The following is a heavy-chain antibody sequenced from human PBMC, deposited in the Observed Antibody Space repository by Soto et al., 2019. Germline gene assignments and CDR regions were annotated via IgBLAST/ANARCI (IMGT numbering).Heavy chain of an antibody. V-gene: IGHV4-30-4*01. CDR3: ARDAPYYYGFDV. Sequence: TLSPTLDVSGGAIKKSDCDWNGSRQSPVKGLDCIASIDYSGSTYYNPSLKSRVVISAETSKNLFSLKLRSVTAAETAMYFCARDAPYYYGFDVWGQATTVTVS. J-gene: IGHJ6*02. CDR2: IDYSGST. CDR1: GGAIKKSDCD.